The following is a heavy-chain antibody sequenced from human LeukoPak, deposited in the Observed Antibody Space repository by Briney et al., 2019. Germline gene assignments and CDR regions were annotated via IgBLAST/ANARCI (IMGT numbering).Heavy chain of an antibody. J-gene: IGHJ4*02. D-gene: IGHD6-19*01. V-gene: IGHV3-74*01. CDR2: INSDGSIT. CDR1: GFTFSSHW. Sequence: QPGGSLRLSCAASGFTFSSHWMHWVRQAPGKGLVWVSRINSDGSITSYADSVKGRFTISRDNSKNTLYLQMNSLRAEDTAVYYCAKDRPPLGIAVAGTLDYWGQGTLVTVSS. CDR3: AKDRPPLGIAVAGTLDY.